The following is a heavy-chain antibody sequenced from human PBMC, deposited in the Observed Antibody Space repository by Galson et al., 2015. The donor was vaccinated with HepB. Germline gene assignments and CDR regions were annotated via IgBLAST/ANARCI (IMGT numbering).Heavy chain of an antibody. CDR1: GFTFSSFT. V-gene: IGHV3-21*06. D-gene: IGHD3-10*01. Sequence: SLRLSCAASGFTFSSFTMHWVRQAPGKGLEWVSSLNGRGDYHYYADSVRGRFTISRDNANNSVYLQMSSLGAEDTAVYYCVREATMVTGFDLWGQGTLVTVSS. CDR2: LNGRGDYH. CDR3: VREATMVTGFDL. J-gene: IGHJ5*02.